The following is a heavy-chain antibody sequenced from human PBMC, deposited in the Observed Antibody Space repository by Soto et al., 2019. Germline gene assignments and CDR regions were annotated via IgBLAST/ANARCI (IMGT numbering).Heavy chain of an antibody. CDR2: IIPIFGTA. CDR3: ATRRSIAVAGPRYYYYYYGMDV. Sequence: SVKVSCKASGVTFSSYAISWVRQAPGQGLEWMGGIIPIFGTANYAQKFQGRVTITADESTSTAYMELSSLRSEDTAVYYCATRRSIAVAGPRYYYYYYGMDVWGQGTTVTVSS. CDR1: GVTFSSYA. V-gene: IGHV1-69*13. D-gene: IGHD6-19*01. J-gene: IGHJ6*02.